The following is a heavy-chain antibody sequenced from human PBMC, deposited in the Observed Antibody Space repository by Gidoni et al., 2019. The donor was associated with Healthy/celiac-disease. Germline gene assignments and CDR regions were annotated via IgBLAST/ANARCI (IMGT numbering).Heavy chain of an antibody. CDR1: GFTFSRHS. Sequence: EVQLVESGGGLVKPGGSLRLSCAASGFTFSRHSMNWVRQAPGKGLEWVSSISSSSSYIYYADSVKGRFTISRDNAKNSLYLQMNSLRAEDTAVYYCARDGLGYSSSWLGGDYYGMDVWGQGTTVTVSS. V-gene: IGHV3-21*01. CDR2: ISSSSSYI. CDR3: ARDGLGYSSSWLGGDYYGMDV. J-gene: IGHJ6*02. D-gene: IGHD6-13*01.